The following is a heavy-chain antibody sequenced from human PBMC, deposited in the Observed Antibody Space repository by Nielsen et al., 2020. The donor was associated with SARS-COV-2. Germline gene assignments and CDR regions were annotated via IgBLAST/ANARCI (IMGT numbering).Heavy chain of an antibody. CDR2: IYYSGST. CDR3: ARGGSSSWYGRYGMDV. CDR1: GGSISSYY. Sequence: SETLSLTCTVSGGSISSYYWSWIRQPPGKGLEWIGYIYYSGSTNYNPSLKSRVTISVDTSKNQFSLKLSSVTAADTAVYYCARGGSSSWYGRYGMDVWGQGTTVTVSS. J-gene: IGHJ6*02. D-gene: IGHD6-13*01. V-gene: IGHV4-59*01.